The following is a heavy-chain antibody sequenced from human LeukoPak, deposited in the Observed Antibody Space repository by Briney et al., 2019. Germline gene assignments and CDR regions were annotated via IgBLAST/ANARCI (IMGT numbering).Heavy chain of an antibody. D-gene: IGHD5-24*01. CDR3: ARVSGGYIKLEYNWFDP. CDR2: IIPIFGTA. Sequence: SVKVSCKASGGTFSSYAISWVRQAPGQGLEWMGGIIPIFGTANYAQKFQGRVTITADESTSTAYMELSSLRSEDTAVYYCARVSGGYIKLEYNWFDPWGQGTLVTVSS. CDR1: GGTFSSYA. J-gene: IGHJ5*02. V-gene: IGHV1-69*13.